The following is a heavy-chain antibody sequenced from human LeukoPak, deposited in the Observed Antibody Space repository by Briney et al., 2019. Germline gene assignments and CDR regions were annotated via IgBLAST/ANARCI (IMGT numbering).Heavy chain of an antibody. V-gene: IGHV3-7*01. D-gene: IGHD1-7*01. Sequence: GGSLRLSCTTSGFTLSHYWKNWVRQAPGKGLEWVANIWEDGSQKYYVDSVKGRFTISRDNAKNSLYLQMNSLRAEDTAVYYCARGTSTSKIDYWGQGTLFTVSS. J-gene: IGHJ4*02. CDR3: ARGTSTSKIDY. CDR1: GFTLSHYW. CDR2: IWEDGSQK.